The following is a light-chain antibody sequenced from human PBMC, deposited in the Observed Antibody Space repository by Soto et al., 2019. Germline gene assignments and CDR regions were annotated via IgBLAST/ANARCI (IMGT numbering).Light chain of an antibody. CDR2: EDK. CDR1: SGSIASNF. V-gene: IGLV6-57*01. J-gene: IGLJ2*01. CDR3: PSSDTLTPV. Sequence: NFMLTQPHSVSESPGKTVTISCTRSSGSIASNFVQWFQQRPGSSPTTVIYEDKQRPSAIPDRFSGSIDTSSNSSSLTISGLKTEDEADYYCPSSDTLTPVFGGGTKLAVL.